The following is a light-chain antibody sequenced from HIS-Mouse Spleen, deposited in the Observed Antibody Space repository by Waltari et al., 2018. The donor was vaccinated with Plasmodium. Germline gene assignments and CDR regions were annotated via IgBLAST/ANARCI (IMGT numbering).Light chain of an antibody. Sequence: DIVMTQSPDSLAVSLGERATINCKSSQSVLYSSNNKNYFAWYQQKPGQPPKLLIYWAATRESGVPDRFSGSGSGTDVTLTCSSLQAEDVAVYYCQQYYSTPLTFGGGTKVEIK. J-gene: IGKJ4*01. CDR3: QQYYSTPLT. CDR1: QSVLYSSNNKNY. V-gene: IGKV4-1*01. CDR2: WAA.